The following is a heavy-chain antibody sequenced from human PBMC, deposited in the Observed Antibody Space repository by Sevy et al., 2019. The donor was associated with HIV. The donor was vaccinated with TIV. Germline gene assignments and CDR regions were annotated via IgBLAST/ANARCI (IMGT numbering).Heavy chain of an antibody. J-gene: IGHJ6*03. CDR2: ISSSSSYT. Sequence: GGSLRLSCAASGFTFSDYYMSWIRQAPGKGLEWVSYISSSSSYTNYADSVKGRFTISRDNAKNSLYLQMNSLRAEDTAVYYCARGGYCSSTSCYDAYDYYMDVWGQGTTVTVSS. CDR3: ARGGYCSSTSCYDAYDYYMDV. V-gene: IGHV3-11*06. CDR1: GFTFSDYY. D-gene: IGHD2-2*01.